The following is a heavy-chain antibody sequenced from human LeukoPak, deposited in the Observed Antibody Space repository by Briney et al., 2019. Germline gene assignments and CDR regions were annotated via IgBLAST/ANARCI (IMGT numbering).Heavy chain of an antibody. J-gene: IGHJ4*02. D-gene: IGHD2-2*01. CDR2: ISGSGGST. Sequence: GGSLRLSCAASGFTFSSYSISWVRQAPGKGLEWVSAISGSGGSTYYADSVKGRFTISRDNSKNTLYLQMNSLRAEDTAVYYCAKDRSYAAYYFDYWGQGTLVTVSS. CDR1: GFTFSSYS. CDR3: AKDRSYAAYYFDY. V-gene: IGHV3-23*01.